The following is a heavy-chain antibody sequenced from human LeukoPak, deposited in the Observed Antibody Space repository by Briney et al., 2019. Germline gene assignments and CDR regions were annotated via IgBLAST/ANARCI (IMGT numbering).Heavy chain of an antibody. CDR3: ARVPVAAREYFDY. CDR1: GGSFSDYY. D-gene: IGHD6-19*01. CDR2: INHSGST. Sequence: SETLSLTCAVYGGSFSDYYWSWIRQPPGKGLEWIGEINHSGSTNYNPSLKSRVTISVDTSKNQFSLKLSSVTPADTAVYYCARVPVAAREYFDYWGQGTLVTVSS. J-gene: IGHJ4*02. V-gene: IGHV4-34*01.